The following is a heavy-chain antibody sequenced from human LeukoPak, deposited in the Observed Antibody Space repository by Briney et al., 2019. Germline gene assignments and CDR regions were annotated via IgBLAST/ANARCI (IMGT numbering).Heavy chain of an antibody. V-gene: IGHV3-53*01. CDR2: IYSGGST. Sequence: GGSLRLSCAPLGFTAVTNKLTWVRKAPGRGLGGVSIIYSGGSTYYPDSVKGRFTISRDNSKNTVYLQMNSLRAEDTAVYYCARGGYSYGFWYWGQGTLVTVSS. J-gene: IGHJ4*02. CDR1: GFTAVTNK. D-gene: IGHD5-18*01. CDR3: ARGGYSYGFWY.